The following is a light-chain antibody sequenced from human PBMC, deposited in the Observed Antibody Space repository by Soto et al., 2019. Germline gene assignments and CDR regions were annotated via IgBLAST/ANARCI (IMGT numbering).Light chain of an antibody. Sequence: QSVLTQPASASGSPGQSVTISCTGTGSDVGAYNYVSWYQQHPGKAPKLMTHGVRKRPSGVPARFSASKSGNTASLTVSGLKAEDEADYYCSSHGGSTNFSVFGTGTKVTVL. V-gene: IGLV2-8*01. CDR1: GSDVGAYNY. CDR2: GVR. CDR3: SSHGGSTNFSV. J-gene: IGLJ1*01.